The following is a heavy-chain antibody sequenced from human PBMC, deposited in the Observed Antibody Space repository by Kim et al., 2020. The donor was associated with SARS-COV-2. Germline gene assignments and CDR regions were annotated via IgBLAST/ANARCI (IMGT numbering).Heavy chain of an antibody. CDR2: IWYDGSNK. Sequence: GGSLRLSCAASGFTFSSYGMHWVRQAPGKGLEWVAVIWYDGSNKYYADSVKGRFTISRDNSKNTLYLQMNSLRAEDTAVYYCARDSYYGSGSYYNPNITPTYYYGMDVWGQGTTVTVSS. J-gene: IGHJ6*02. CDR3: ARDSYYGSGSYYNPNITPTYYYGMDV. CDR1: GFTFSSYG. D-gene: IGHD3-10*01. V-gene: IGHV3-33*01.